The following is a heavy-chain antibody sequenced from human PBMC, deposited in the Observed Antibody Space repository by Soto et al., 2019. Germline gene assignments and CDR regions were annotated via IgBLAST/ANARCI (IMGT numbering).Heavy chain of an antibody. D-gene: IGHD6-13*01. Sequence: QVQLQESGPGLVKPSGTLSLTCAVSGVSISSHDWWTWVRQPPGKGLEWIGESHQSGNTNYNSSPKSRVTISVDKAKNQFSPKLSSVTVAATAVYYCATRDNSRFYWGQGTLVTVSS. CDR3: ATRDNSRFY. CDR2: SHQSGNT. V-gene: IGHV4-4*02. J-gene: IGHJ4*02. CDR1: GVSISSHDW.